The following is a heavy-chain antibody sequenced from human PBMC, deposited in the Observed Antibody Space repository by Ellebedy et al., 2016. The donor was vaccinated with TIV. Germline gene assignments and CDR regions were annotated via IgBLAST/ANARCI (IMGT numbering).Heavy chain of an antibody. Sequence: GESLKISCAAYGFTFDNYAMSWVRQAPGKGLEWVSSISGSGAATYYADSVKGRFAISRDNFKNTLYLQMESLRAEDTAVYYCAKGVEYYYASGTPDWFDPWGRGTLVTVSS. CDR1: GFTFDNYA. CDR2: ISGSGAAT. V-gene: IGHV3-23*01. CDR3: AKGVEYYYASGTPDWFDP. J-gene: IGHJ5*02. D-gene: IGHD3-10*01.